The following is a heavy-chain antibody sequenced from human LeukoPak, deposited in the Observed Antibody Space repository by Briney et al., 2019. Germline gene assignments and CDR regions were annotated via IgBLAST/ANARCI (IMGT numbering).Heavy chain of an antibody. J-gene: IGHJ4*02. D-gene: IGHD1-26*01. Sequence: GSLRLSCSASGFTFSSYGMHWVRQAPGKGLEDVSGISNKGGSTYYADSVKGRFTISRDNSKNTLHLQMSSLRADDTAVYYCVKSGTWADFDSWGQGTLVTVSS. V-gene: IGHV3-64D*09. CDR1: GFTFSSYG. CDR2: ISNKGGST. CDR3: VKSGTWADFDS.